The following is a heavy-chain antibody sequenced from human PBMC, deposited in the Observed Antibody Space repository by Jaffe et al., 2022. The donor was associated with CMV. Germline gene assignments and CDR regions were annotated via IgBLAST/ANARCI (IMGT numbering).Heavy chain of an antibody. CDR3: ARVKLVRFPSYYYYYGMDV. CDR2: IIPIFGTA. CDR1: GGTFSSYA. D-gene: IGHD6-6*01. V-gene: IGHV1-69*01. Sequence: QVQLVQSGAEVKKPGSSVKVSCKASGGTFSSYAISWVRQAPGQGLEWMGGIIPIFGTANYAQKFQGRVTITADESTSTAYMELSSLRSEDTAVYYCARVKLVRFPSYYYYYGMDVWGQGTTVTVSS. J-gene: IGHJ6*02.